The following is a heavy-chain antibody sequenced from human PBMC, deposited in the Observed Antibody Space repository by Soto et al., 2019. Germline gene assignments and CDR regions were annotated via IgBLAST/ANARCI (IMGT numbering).Heavy chain of an antibody. D-gene: IGHD6-19*01. CDR1: GGTFRTYA. V-gene: IGHV1-69*12. CDR3: AKGAVAGTPSTYYYYGMGV. J-gene: IGHJ6*02. Sequence: QVQLLQSGAEVKKPGSSVRVSCEASGGTFRTYAISWVRQAPGQGLEWMGEIIPIFGTVNYAQRFQGRVTITADDSTTTVYMGLRSLRSEETAVYYCAKGAVAGTPSTYYYYGMGVWGQGTTVTVAS. CDR2: IIPIFGTV.